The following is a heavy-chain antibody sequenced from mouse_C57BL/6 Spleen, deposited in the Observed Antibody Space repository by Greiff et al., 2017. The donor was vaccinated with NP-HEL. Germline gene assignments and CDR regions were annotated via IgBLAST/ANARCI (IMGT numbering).Heavy chain of an antibody. CDR2: ISNLAYSI. CDR3: ARHGPYAMDY. CDR1: GFTFSDYG. V-gene: IGHV5-15*01. Sequence: EVMLVESGGGLVQPGGSLKLSCAASGFTFSDYGMAWVRKAPRKGPEWVAFISNLAYSIYYADTVTGRFTISRENAKNTLDLEMSSLRSEDTAMYYCARHGPYAMDYWGQGTSVTVSS. J-gene: IGHJ4*01.